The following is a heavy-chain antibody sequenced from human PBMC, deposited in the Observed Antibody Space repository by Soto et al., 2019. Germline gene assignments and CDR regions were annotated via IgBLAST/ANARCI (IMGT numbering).Heavy chain of an antibody. CDR1: GFIFSGSA. CDR3: IRGGSPYYYDY. J-gene: IGHJ4*02. V-gene: IGHV3-73*01. Sequence: EVQLVESGGGLVQPGGSLKLSCAASGFIFSGSAVHWVRQASGKGLEWVGRILSKAGNYATAYPASMKGRFTISRDDSENTAFLQMNRLKTEVTAVYYCIRGGSPYYYDYWGQGTLVAVSS. CDR2: ILSKAGNYAT.